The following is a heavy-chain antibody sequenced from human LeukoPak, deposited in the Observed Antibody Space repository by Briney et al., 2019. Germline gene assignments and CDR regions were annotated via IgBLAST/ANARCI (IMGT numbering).Heavy chain of an antibody. Sequence: GGSLRLSCAASGFTFGNSWVHWVRQAPGKGLVWVSLINADGSTTSYADSVEGRFTISRDNARNTLSLEMNSLTIEDTAVYYCIVVVEPPDSDGFDVWGQGTMITVSS. CDR2: INADGSTT. CDR3: IVVVEPPDSDGFDV. D-gene: IGHD1-14*01. CDR1: GFTFGNSW. J-gene: IGHJ3*01. V-gene: IGHV3-74*01.